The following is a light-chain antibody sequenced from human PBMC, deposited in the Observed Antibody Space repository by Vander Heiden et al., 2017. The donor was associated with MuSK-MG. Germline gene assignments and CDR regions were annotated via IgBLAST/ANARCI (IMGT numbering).Light chain of an antibody. Sequence: QSALTQPRPVSGSPGQSVTISCTGSSSDVGGYIYVSWYQQLPGKAPKLVIYDVSKRPAGVPDRFSGSKSGDTASLTISGLQAEDEADYYCCSYAGNYIHVLFGGGTKVTVL. CDR1: SSDVGGYIY. J-gene: IGLJ3*02. V-gene: IGLV2-11*01. CDR3: CSYAGNYIHVL. CDR2: DVS.